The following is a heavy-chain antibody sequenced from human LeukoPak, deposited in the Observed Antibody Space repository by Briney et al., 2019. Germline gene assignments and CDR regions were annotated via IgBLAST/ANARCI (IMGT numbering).Heavy chain of an antibody. CDR1: GGSFSGYY. Sequence: PSETLSLTCAVYGGSFSGYYWSWIRQPPGKGLEWIGEINHSGSTNYNPSLKSRVTISVDTSKNQFPLKLSSVTAADTAVYYCARGYNWFDPWGQGTLVIVSS. V-gene: IGHV4-34*01. CDR2: INHSGST. J-gene: IGHJ5*02. CDR3: ARGYNWFDP.